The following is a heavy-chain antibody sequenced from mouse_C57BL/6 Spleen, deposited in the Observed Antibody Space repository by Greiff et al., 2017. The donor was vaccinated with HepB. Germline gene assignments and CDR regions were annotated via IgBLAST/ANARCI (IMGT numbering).Heavy chain of an antibody. CDR3: TPRLRYYFDY. Sequence: EVQLQQSGAELVRPGASVKLSCTASGFNIKDDYMHWVKQRPEQGLEWIGWIDPENGDTEYASKFQGKATITADTSSNTAYLQRSSLTSEDTAVYYCTPRLRYYFDYWGQGTTLTVSS. V-gene: IGHV14-4*01. J-gene: IGHJ2*01. CDR2: IDPENGDT. CDR1: GFNIKDDY.